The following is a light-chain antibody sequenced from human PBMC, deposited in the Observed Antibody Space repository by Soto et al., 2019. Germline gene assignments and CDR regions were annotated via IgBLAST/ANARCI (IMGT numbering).Light chain of an antibody. CDR2: GNS. CDR3: HSYYSSRSGVV. Sequence: QSVLTQPPSVSGAPGQRVTISCTGSSSNIGAGYDVHWYQQLPGTAPKLLIYGNSNRPSGVPDRFSGSKSGTSASLAITGRQAEEEADYYCHSYYSSRSGVVFGGGTKLTVL. CDR1: SSNIGAGYD. V-gene: IGLV1-40*01. J-gene: IGLJ2*01.